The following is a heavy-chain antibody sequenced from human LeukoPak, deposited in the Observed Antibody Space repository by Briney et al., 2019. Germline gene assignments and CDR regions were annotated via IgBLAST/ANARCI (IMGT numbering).Heavy chain of an antibody. V-gene: IGHV4-59*01. CDR1: GGSISSYY. J-gene: IGHJ3*02. CDR2: IYYSGST. D-gene: IGHD6-13*01. Sequence: PSETLSLTCTVSGGSISSYYWSWIRQPPGKGVEWIGYIYYSGSTNYNSSLKSRVTISVDTSKNQFSLKLSSVTAADTAVYYCARDISAAGTLGAFDIWGQGTMVTVSS. CDR3: ARDISAAGTLGAFDI.